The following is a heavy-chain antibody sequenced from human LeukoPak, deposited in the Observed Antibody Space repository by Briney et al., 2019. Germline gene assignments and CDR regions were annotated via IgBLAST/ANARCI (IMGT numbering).Heavy chain of an antibody. Sequence: GGSLRLSCAASGFTFSSFTMSWVRLAPGKGLEWVSTISGSGNTTFYADFVRGRFTTSRDNSKNTLDLQMNSLRVEDTAVYYCATERALLWFGQFSRGCMDVWGQGTTVSVSS. CDR3: ATERALLWFGQFSRGCMDV. D-gene: IGHD3-10*01. CDR1: GFTFSSFT. CDR2: ISGSGNTT. J-gene: IGHJ6*02. V-gene: IGHV3-23*01.